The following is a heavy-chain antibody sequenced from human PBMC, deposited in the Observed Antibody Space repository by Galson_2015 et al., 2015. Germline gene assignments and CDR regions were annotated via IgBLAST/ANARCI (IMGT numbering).Heavy chain of an antibody. J-gene: IGHJ4*02. CDR1: GDSFTRYW. Sequence: SGAEGHKPGESLPISCKGSGDSFTRYWIGWVRQMPGKGLEWMGIIYPGDSDTRYSPSFQGQVTISADKSISTAYLQWRSLRAEDTAVYYCARGEHSSSWYWYWDYWGQGTLVTVSS. CDR3: ARGEHSSSWYWYWDY. V-gene: IGHV5-51*01. CDR2: IYPGDSDT. D-gene: IGHD6-13*01.